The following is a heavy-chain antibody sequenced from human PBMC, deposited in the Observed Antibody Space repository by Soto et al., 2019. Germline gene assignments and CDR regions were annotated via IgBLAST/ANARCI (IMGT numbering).Heavy chain of an antibody. D-gene: IGHD2-15*01. J-gene: IGHJ4*02. CDR1: GFTFSSYA. Sequence: EVQLLESGGGLVQPGGSLRLSCAASGFTFSSYAMNWVRQATGKGLEWVSGISGRGGSTYYADAVKGRFTISRDNSENTLFRQMNSLGTEDTAVAYCANGLYCSGGSCFFDYWGQGTLVTVSS. CDR3: ANGLYCSGGSCFFDY. V-gene: IGHV3-23*01. CDR2: ISGRGGST.